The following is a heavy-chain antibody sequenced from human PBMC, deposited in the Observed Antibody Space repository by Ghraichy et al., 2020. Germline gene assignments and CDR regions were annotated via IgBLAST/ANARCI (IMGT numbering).Heavy chain of an antibody. CDR1: GFTFSSYG. CDR3: ARLAFDI. J-gene: IGHJ3*02. CDR2: IRYDGSNK. Sequence: LSLTCAASGFTFSSYGMHWVRQAPGKGLEWVAFIRYDGSNKYYADSVKGRFTISRDSSKNTLYLQMNSLRAEDTAVYYCARLAFDIWGQGTMVTVSS. V-gene: IGHV3-30*02.